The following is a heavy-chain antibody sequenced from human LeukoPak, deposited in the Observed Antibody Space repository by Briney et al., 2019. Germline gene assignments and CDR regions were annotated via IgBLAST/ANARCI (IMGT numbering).Heavy chain of an antibody. CDR3: AKNSFSSTSYYAFDY. J-gene: IGHJ4*02. CDR2: ISGSGGRT. Sequence: GGSLRPSCAASGFTFSSYAMSWVRQAPGKGLEWVSAISGSGGRTYYADSVKGRFTISRDNSKNTVYLQMNSLRAEDTAVYYCAKNSFSSTSYYAFDYWGQRTLVTVSS. D-gene: IGHD2-2*01. V-gene: IGHV3-23*01. CDR1: GFTFSSYA.